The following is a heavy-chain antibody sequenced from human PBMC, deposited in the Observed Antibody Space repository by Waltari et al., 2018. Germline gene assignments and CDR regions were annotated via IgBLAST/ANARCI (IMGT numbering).Heavy chain of an antibody. Sequence: QLQMQESGPRLVKPSETLSLTCTVSGDSINSIFYYWAWIRQSPGKGLEWIGSIYYSGSPTYNPSLRSRVTISVDTSKNQFSLTLSSVTAADTAVYYCARHERGETSGSYYLAVDQWGQGTLVTVSS. D-gene: IGHD3-10*01. CDR3: ARHERGETSGSYYLAVDQ. V-gene: IGHV4-39*01. CDR1: GDSINSIFYY. J-gene: IGHJ4*02. CDR2: IYYSGSP.